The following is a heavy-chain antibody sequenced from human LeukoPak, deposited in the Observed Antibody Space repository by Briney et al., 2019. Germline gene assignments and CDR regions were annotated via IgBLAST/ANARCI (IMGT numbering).Heavy chain of an antibody. CDR1: GFSLSTSGVG. J-gene: IGHJ4*02. CDR2: IYWNDDK. CDR3: AHTYYYDSSGYYYSVHYFDY. Sequence: SGPTLVNPTQTLTLTCTFSGFSLSTSGVGVGWIRQPPGKALEWLALIYWNDDKRYSPSLKSRLTITKDTSKNQVVLTMTNMDPVDTATYYCAHTYYYDSSGYYYSVHYFDYWGQGTLVTVSS. D-gene: IGHD3-22*01. V-gene: IGHV2-5*01.